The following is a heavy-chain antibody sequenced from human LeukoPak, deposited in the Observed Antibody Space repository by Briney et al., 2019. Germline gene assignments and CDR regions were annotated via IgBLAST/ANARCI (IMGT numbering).Heavy chain of an antibody. V-gene: IGHV3-30*18. Sequence: PSGTLSLTCIVSGGSISSSSYYWGWIRQPPGKGLEWVAVITYDGSNKYYTDSVKGRFTISRDNSKSTLYLQMNSLRAEDTAVYYCAKVRWDNSGWYYLDYWGQGTLVTVSS. J-gene: IGHJ4*02. D-gene: IGHD6-19*01. CDR1: GGSISSSS. CDR2: ITYDGSNK. CDR3: AKVRWDNSGWYYLDY.